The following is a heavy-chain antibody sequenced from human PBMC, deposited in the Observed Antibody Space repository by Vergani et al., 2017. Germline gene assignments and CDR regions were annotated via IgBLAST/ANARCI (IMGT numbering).Heavy chain of an antibody. V-gene: IGHV3-9*01. Sequence: EVQLVESGGGLVQPGRSLRLSCAASGFTFDDYAMHWVRQAPGKGLEWVSGISWNSGSIGYADSVKGRFTISRDNAKNSLYLQMNSLRAEDTALYYCAKGAYDYVWGSYRSYYFDYWGQGTLVTVSS. D-gene: IGHD3-16*02. J-gene: IGHJ4*02. CDR1: GFTFDDYA. CDR2: ISWNSGSI. CDR3: AKGAYDYVWGSYRSYYFDY.